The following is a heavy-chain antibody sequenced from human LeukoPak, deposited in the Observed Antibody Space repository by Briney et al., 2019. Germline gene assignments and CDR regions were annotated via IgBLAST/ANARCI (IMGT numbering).Heavy chain of an antibody. Sequence: PGWALRLSYAQSLWNLRDHKKLMVGLTPGARLEWVSSISSDAHYIYYAESVKGRFTISRDNAIHSVFLQMNSLRAEDTAVYFCAREKNRLVLTAPLQYWGQGVPVIVSS. D-gene: IGHD4/OR15-4a*01. CDR2: ISSDAHYI. V-gene: IGHV3-21*06. J-gene: IGHJ4*02. CDR3: AREKNRLVLTAPLQY. CDR1: LWNLRDHK.